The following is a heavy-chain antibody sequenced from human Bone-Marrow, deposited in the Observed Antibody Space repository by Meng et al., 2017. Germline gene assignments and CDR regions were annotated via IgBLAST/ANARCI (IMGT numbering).Heavy chain of an antibody. CDR1: GGSISSSSYY. Sequence: SETLSLTCTVSGGSISSSSYYWGWIRQPPGKGLEWIGSIYYSGSTYYNPSLKSRVTISVDTSKNQFSLKLSSVTAADTAVYYCARAYDSSGYYPLPRDAFDIWGQGTTVTVSS. D-gene: IGHD3-22*01. CDR3: ARAYDSSGYYPLPRDAFDI. V-gene: IGHV4-39*07. J-gene: IGHJ3*02. CDR2: IYYSGST.